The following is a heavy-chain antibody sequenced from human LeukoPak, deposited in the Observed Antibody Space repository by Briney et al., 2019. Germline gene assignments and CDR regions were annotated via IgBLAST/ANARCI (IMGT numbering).Heavy chain of an antibody. CDR3: AKGTLGYCTNAVCYPFDY. J-gene: IGHJ4*02. CDR1: GFTFSTYA. D-gene: IGHD2-8*01. Sequence: GGSLRLSCAASGFTFSTYAMGWVRQAPGKGLDWVSAISGSGGSTNYADSVKGRFTISRDNSKNTLYLQVNSLRAEDTAVYYCAKGTLGYCTNAVCYPFDYWGQGTLVTVSS. CDR2: ISGSGGST. V-gene: IGHV3-23*01.